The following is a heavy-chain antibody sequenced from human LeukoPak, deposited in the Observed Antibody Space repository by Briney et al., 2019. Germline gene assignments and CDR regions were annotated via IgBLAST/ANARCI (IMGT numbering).Heavy chain of an antibody. V-gene: IGHV4-39*01. J-gene: IGHJ4*02. Sequence: SETLSLTCTVSGGSISSSGYSWGWIRQPPGKGLEWIGSIYYSGSTYYNPSLKSRVTISVDTSKNQFSLKLSSVTAADTAVYYCAGVRVVVIDYWGQGTLVTVSS. D-gene: IGHD3-22*01. CDR1: GGSISSSGYS. CDR2: IYYSGST. CDR3: AGVRVVVIDY.